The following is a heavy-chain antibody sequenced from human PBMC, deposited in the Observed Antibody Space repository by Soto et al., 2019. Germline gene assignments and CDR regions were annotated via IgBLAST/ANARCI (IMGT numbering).Heavy chain of an antibody. Sequence: QVKLVQSGAEVKKPGASVKVSCKASGYTFTSYGISWVRQAPGQGLEWMGWISAYNGNTNYAQKLQGRVTMTTDTSTSTAYMGLRSLRADDTAVYYCAMDQGWYYYDSSYDDAFDIWGQGTMVTVSS. D-gene: IGHD3-22*01. J-gene: IGHJ3*02. CDR2: ISAYNGNT. CDR1: GYTFTSYG. V-gene: IGHV1-18*01. CDR3: AMDQGWYYYDSSYDDAFDI.